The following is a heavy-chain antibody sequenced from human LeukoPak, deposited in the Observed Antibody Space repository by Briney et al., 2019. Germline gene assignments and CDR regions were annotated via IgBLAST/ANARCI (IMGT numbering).Heavy chain of an antibody. V-gene: IGHV4-34*01. CDR1: TVSFGPYY. CDR2: VNYRGDG. CDR3: ARLYSSSWYRY. J-gene: IGHJ4*02. Sequence: SETLSLTCDVYTVSFGPYYWSWLRQSPGKGLEYIGEVNYRGDGNYNPSLKSRVTISVDTSKNQFSLKLSSVTAADTAVYYCARLYSSSWYRYWGQGTLVTVSS. D-gene: IGHD6-13*01.